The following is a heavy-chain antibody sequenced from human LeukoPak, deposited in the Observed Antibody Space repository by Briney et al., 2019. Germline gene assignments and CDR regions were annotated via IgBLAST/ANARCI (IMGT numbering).Heavy chain of an antibody. CDR3: ARDRYYDSSGYLN. CDR2: ISYDGSNK. CDR1: GFTFSSYG. V-gene: IGHV3-30*03. Sequence: GRSLRLSCAASGFTFSSYGMHWVRQAPGKGLEWVAVISYDGSNKYYADSVKGRFTISRDNSKNTLYLQMNSLRAEDTAVYYCARDRYYDSSGYLNWGQGTLVTVSS. J-gene: IGHJ4*02. D-gene: IGHD3-22*01.